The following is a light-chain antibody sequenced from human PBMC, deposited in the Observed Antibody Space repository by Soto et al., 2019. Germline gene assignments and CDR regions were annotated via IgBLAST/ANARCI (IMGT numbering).Light chain of an antibody. V-gene: IGKV3-15*01. J-gene: IGKJ1*01. CDR2: GAS. CDR3: QQYNNWRWT. CDR1: QSVSSN. Sequence: EIVMTQSPATLSVSPGERATLSCRASQSVSSNLAWYQQKPGQAPRLLISGASTRATGIPARFSGSGSGTEFTLTISSLQSEDFAVYYCQQYNNWRWTFGQGTKVDIK.